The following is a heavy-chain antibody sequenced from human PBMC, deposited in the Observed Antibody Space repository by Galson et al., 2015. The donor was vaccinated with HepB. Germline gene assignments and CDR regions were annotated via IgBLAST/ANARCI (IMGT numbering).Heavy chain of an antibody. CDR2: IXXXNGNT. CDR1: XYTXXXYG. Sequence: SVKXXXKAXXYTXXXYGISWXRQAXXQGLEWMGWIXXXNGNTNYAQKLQGXXTMTTXTSTSTAYMELXXLXSDDTAVYYCARXXGQGGGYWGQGNLVTV. V-gene: IGHV1-18*04. CDR3: ARXXGQGGGY. D-gene: IGHD2-15*01. J-gene: IGHJ4*02.